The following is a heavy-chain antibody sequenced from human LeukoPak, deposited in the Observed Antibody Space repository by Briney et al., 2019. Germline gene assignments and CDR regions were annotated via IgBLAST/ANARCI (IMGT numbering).Heavy chain of an antibody. CDR1: GFTFSSYW. CDR2: INSDGSST. CDR3: ARGDFYYYYGMDV. Sequence: PGGSLRLSCAASGFTFSSYWMHWVHQAPGKGLVWVSRINSDGSSTSYADSVKGRFTISRDNAKNTLYLQMNSLRAEDTAVYYCARGDFYYYYGMDVWGQGTTVTVSS. V-gene: IGHV3-74*01. D-gene: IGHD3-3*01. J-gene: IGHJ6*02.